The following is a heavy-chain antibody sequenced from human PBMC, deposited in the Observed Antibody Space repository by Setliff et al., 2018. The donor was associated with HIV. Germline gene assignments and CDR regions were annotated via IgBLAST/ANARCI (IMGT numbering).Heavy chain of an antibody. CDR1: GFTFSTYT. D-gene: IGHD3-22*01. CDR2: IHYNEKT. CDR3: ASRIYYYDSNNFLREEGFDP. Sequence: GSLRLSCTASGFTFSTYTMNWVRQAPGKGLEYIGSIHYNEKTYYNPSLKSRVTISIDTSKNQFSLNLTSVTAADTAVYYCASRIYYYDSNNFLREEGFDPWGQGTLVTVSS. J-gene: IGHJ5*02. V-gene: IGHV4-59*05.